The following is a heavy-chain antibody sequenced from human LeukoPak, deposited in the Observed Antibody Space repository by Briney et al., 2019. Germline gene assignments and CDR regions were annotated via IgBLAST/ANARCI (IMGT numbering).Heavy chain of an antibody. V-gene: IGHV3-7*01. CDR1: GFTFSSYW. D-gene: IGHD1-26*01. CDR3: ARDKVVGPTICDY. Sequence: GGSLRLSCAVSGFTFSSYWMSWVRQAPGKGPEWVANIKQDGNEKYYVDSVKGRFTISRDNTKNSLYLQMNSLRAEDTAVYYCARDKVVGPTICDYWGQGALVTVSS. CDR2: IKQDGNEK. J-gene: IGHJ4*02.